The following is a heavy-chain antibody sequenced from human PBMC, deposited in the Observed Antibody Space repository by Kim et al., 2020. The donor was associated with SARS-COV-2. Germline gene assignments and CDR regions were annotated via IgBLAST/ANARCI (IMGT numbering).Heavy chain of an antibody. V-gene: IGHV3-33*06. J-gene: IGHJ1*01. CDR1: GFTFSSYA. CDR2: IWCDGSNK. CDR3: AKDRDSSDCFSAEDFQH. D-gene: IGHD2-21*02. Sequence: GGSLRLSCAASGFTFSSYAMHWVRQAPGKGLEWVAVIWCDGSNKYYADSVKGRFTISRDNSKNTLYLQMNSLRAEDTAVYYCAKDRDSSDCFSAEDFQHWGQGTPVTVSS.